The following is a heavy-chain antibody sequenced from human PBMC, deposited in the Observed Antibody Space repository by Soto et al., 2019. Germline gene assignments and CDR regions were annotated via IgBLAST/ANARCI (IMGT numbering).Heavy chain of an antibody. CDR1: GFTFSSYA. V-gene: IGHV3-23*01. D-gene: IGHD2-21*02. CDR2: ISGSGGST. Sequence: EVQLLESGGGLVQPGGSLRLSCAASGFTFSSYAMSWVRQAPGKGLEWVSAISGSGGSTYYADSVKGRFTISRDNSKNTLYPQMNSLRAEDTAVYYCASGPYCGGDCYSSDYWGQGTLVTVSS. J-gene: IGHJ4*02. CDR3: ASGPYCGGDCYSSDY.